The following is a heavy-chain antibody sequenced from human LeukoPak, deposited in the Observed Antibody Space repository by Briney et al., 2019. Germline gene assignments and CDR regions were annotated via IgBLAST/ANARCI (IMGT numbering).Heavy chain of an antibody. CDR3: ARPKDTSMVPFDY. CDR2: IYPGDSDT. V-gene: IGHV5-51*01. Sequence: GESLKISCKGSGYSFTSYWTGWVRQMPGKGLEWMGIIYPGDSDTRYSPSFQGQVTISADKSISTAYLQWSSLKASDSAIYYCARPKDTSMVPFDYWGQGTLVTVSS. CDR1: GYSFTSYW. J-gene: IGHJ4*02. D-gene: IGHD5-18*01.